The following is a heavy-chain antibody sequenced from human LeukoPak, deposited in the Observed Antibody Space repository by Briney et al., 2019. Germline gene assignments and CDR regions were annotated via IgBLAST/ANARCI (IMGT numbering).Heavy chain of an antibody. CDR3: ARVSYDFWSGYADY. CDR2: IYYSGST. D-gene: IGHD3-3*01. V-gene: IGHV4-31*03. CDR1: GGSINNGGYY. J-gene: IGHJ4*02. Sequence: SQTLSLTCTVSGGSINNGGYYWSWIRQHPGKGLEWIGYIYYSGSTYYNPSLKSRVTISVDTSKNQFSLKLSSVTAADTAVYYCARVSYDFWSGYADYWGQGTLVTVSS.